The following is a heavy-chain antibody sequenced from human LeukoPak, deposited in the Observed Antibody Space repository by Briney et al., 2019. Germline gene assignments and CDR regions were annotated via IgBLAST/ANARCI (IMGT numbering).Heavy chain of an antibody. V-gene: IGHV3-21*06. CDR2: ITTGSSYI. J-gene: IGHJ6*03. Sequence: PGGSLRLSCSASGFSFTSYAMNWVRQAPGKGLEWVSSITTGSSYIYYADSVRGRFSVSRDNPKNSLYLEMNSLRAEDTAVYYCARVEATTARSYYYYYMDVWGKGTTVTVSS. D-gene: IGHD1-1*01. CDR1: GFSFTSYA. CDR3: ARVEATTARSYYYYYMDV.